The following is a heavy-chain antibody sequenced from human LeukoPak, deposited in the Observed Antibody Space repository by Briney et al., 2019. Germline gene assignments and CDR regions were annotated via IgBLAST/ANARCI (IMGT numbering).Heavy chain of an antibody. D-gene: IGHD3-16*01. J-gene: IGHJ3*02. V-gene: IGHV3-13*01. Sequence: GGSLRLSCVASGFTFSSHDMPWVRHPTGKGLEWVAGLGTAADTYYPGSVKARFTISRDDAKNSLYLQMNSLGAGDTAVYFCTRAKGGGAILDIWGQGTMVTVSS. CDR3: TRAKGGGAILDI. CDR1: GFTFSSHD. CDR2: LGTAADT.